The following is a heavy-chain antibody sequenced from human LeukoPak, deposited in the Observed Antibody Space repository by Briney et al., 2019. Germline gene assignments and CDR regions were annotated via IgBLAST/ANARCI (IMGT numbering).Heavy chain of an antibody. V-gene: IGHV3-21*01. CDR2: ISSSSSYI. CDR3: ARDNTIFDAFDI. J-gene: IGHJ3*02. Sequence: NAGGSLRLSCAASGFTFSSYSMNWVRQAPGKGLEWVSSISSSSSYIYYADSVKGRFTISRDNAKNSLYLQMNSLRAEDTAVYYCARDNTIFDAFDIWGQGTMVTVSS. D-gene: IGHD3-9*01. CDR1: GFTFSSYS.